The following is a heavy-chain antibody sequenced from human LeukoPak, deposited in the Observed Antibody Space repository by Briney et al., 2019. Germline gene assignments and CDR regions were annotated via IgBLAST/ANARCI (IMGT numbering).Heavy chain of an antibody. CDR1: GYTFTGYY. CDR3: ARANYYDSSGYHNWFDP. Sequence: ASVKVSCKASGYTFTGYYMHWVRQAPGQGLEWMGWINPNSGGTNYAQKFQGRVTMTRDTSISTAYMELSSLRSEDTAVYYCARANYYDSSGYHNWFDPWGQGTLVTVSS. CDR2: INPNSGGT. J-gene: IGHJ5*02. D-gene: IGHD3-22*01. V-gene: IGHV1-2*02.